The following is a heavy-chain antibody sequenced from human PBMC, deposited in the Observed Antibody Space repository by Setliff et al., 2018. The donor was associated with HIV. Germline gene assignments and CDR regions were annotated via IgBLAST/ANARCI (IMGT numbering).Heavy chain of an antibody. CDR2: INLVTGKT. J-gene: IGHJ4*02. Sequence: GASVKVSCKPSGYTFSSSHDLHWVRQVPGQGLEWMGGINLVTGKTAYLQKFQGRVTITRDTSATTASTAYMEMSGLSSEDTAIYYCANGGSGGQFDYWGQGTLVTVSS. D-gene: IGHD3-16*01. V-gene: IGHV1-3*01. CDR3: ANGGSGGQFDY. CDR1: GYTFSSSHD.